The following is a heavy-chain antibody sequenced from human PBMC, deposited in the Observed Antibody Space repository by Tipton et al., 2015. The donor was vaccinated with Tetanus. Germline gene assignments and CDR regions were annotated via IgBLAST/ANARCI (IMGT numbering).Heavy chain of an antibody. Sequence: TLSLTCTVSGDSISRSSSYWGWIRQPPGRRLEWIGSISYSGITYYNPSLKSRVTMSGDTSTNHFSLRLTSVTAADAAVYYCARLSSITTNHAHGFDIWGQGTMVTVSS. J-gene: IGHJ3*02. D-gene: IGHD3-10*01. V-gene: IGHV4-39*02. CDR1: GDSISRSSSY. CDR2: ISYSGIT. CDR3: ARLSSITTNHAHGFDI.